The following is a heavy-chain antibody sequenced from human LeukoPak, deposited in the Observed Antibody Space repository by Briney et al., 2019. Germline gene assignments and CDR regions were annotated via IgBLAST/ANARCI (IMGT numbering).Heavy chain of an antibody. V-gene: IGHV3-21*01. CDR3: ARGGPDCSSTSCPFDY. Sequence: YPGGSLRLSCAASGFTFSSYSMNWVRQAPGKGLEWVSSISSSSSYIYYADSVKGRFTISRDNAKNSLYLQMNSLRAEDTAVYYCARGGPDCSSTSCPFDYWGQGTLVTVSS. CDR2: ISSSSSYI. CDR1: GFTFSSYS. J-gene: IGHJ4*02. D-gene: IGHD2-2*01.